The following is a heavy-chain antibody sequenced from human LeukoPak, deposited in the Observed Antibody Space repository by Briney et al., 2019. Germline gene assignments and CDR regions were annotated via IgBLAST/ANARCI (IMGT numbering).Heavy chain of an antibody. J-gene: IGHJ6*02. Sequence: ASVKVSCKASGYTFTSYYMHWVRQAPGQGLEWMGIINPSGGSTSYAQKFQGRVTMTGDTSTSTVYMELSSLRSEDTAVYYCARNSYCSGGSCYSDYYYGMDVWGQGTTVTVSS. CDR1: GYTFTSYY. D-gene: IGHD2-15*01. CDR3: ARNSYCSGGSCYSDYYYGMDV. V-gene: IGHV1-46*01. CDR2: INPSGGST.